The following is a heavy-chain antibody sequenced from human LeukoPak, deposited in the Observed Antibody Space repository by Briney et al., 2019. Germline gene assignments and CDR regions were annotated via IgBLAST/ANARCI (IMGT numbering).Heavy chain of an antibody. CDR2: LYSSVT. D-gene: IGHD5-18*01. Sequence: SETLSLTCIVSGGFSSNYYWNWIRQPAGKGLEWIGRLYSSVTNYNPSLKSRVTMSVDTSKNQLSLRLSSVTAADTAVYYCARWNLSYGYRYWGQGTLVTVSS. V-gene: IGHV4-4*07. CDR3: ARWNLSYGYRY. CDR1: GGFSSNYY. J-gene: IGHJ4*02.